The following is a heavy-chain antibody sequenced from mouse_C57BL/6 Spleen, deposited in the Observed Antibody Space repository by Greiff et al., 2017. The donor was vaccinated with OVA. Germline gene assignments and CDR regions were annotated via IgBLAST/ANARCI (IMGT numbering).Heavy chain of an antibody. Sequence: QVQLQQPGAELVKPGASVKLSCKASGYTFTSYWMHWVKQRPGQGLEWIGMIHPNSGRTNYNEKFKSKATLTVDKYSSTPSMKISSLTSEDSAVYYCASGYGNYVANWYFDVWGTGTTVTVSS. CDR2: IHPNSGRT. J-gene: IGHJ1*03. V-gene: IGHV1-64*01. CDR3: ASGYGNYVANWYFDV. D-gene: IGHD2-1*01. CDR1: GYTFTSYW.